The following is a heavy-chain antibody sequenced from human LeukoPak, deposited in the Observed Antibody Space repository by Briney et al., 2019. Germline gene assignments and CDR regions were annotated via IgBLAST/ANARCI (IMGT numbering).Heavy chain of an antibody. J-gene: IGHJ4*02. CDR3: AREHRLSSYYFDS. CDR1: GGSISNGDSY. D-gene: IGHD3-16*02. CDR2: VDYTGNT. V-gene: IGHV4-39*07. Sequence: PSETLSLTCTVSGGSISNGDSYWGWIRQPPGKGLEWIGSVDYTGNTYNDPSLKSRLSISVDTSKNQFSLSLSSVTAADTALYYCAREHRLSSYYFDSWGQGTLVTVSS.